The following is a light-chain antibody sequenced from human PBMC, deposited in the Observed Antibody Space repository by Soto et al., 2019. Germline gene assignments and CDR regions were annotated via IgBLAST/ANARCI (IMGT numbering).Light chain of an antibody. CDR3: CSYAGSRYYV. J-gene: IGLJ1*01. CDR1: SSDVGSYNL. CDR2: EGS. V-gene: IGLV2-23*01. Sequence: QSALTQPACVAGSLGQSITISCTGTSSDVGSYNLVSWYQQHPGKAPKLMIYEGSKRPSGVSNRFSGSKSGNTASLTISGLQAEDEADYYCCSYAGSRYYVFGTGTKVTVL.